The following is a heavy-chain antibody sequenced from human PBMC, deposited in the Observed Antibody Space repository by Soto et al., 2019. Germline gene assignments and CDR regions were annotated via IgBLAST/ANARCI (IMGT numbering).Heavy chain of an antibody. CDR2: IYNSGST. Sequence: SETLSLTCTVSGGSISSYYWSWIRRPPGRGLEWIGYIYNSGSTHSNPSLQSRVTISVDTSKNQFSLKLSSVTAADTGIYYCARARITMVREVIKYNMDVWGQGTTVTVSS. J-gene: IGHJ6*02. CDR1: GGSISSYY. V-gene: IGHV4-59*01. D-gene: IGHD3-10*01. CDR3: ARARITMVREVIKYNMDV.